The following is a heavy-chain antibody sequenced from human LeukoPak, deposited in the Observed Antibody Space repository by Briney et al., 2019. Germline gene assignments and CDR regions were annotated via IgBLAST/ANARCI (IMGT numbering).Heavy chain of an antibody. J-gene: IGHJ4*02. D-gene: IGHD4/OR15-4a*01. Sequence: ASVKVSCKASGGSFSSYAISWVRQAPGQGLEWMGGIIPIFGTANYAQKIQGRVTLTTDESTSTAYMELSSLRSEDTAVYYCASTLTMVTPYPFDYWGQGTLVTVSS. CDR2: IIPIFGTA. CDR3: ASTLTMVTPYPFDY. V-gene: IGHV1-69*05. CDR1: GGSFSSYA.